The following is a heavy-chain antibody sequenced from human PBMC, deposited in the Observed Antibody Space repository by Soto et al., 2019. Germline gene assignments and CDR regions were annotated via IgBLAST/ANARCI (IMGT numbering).Heavy chain of an antibody. Sequence: SETLSLTCTVSGGSISSYYWSWIRQPPGKGLEWIGYIYYSGSTNYNPSLKSRVTISVDTSKNQFSLKLSSVTAAYTSVYYCGRVPAYCGGDCYPKRNWFDPWGEGTLVTVPS. D-gene: IGHD2-21*01. V-gene: IGHV4-59*01. J-gene: IGHJ5*02. CDR2: IYYSGST. CDR3: GRVPAYCGGDCYPKRNWFDP. CDR1: GGSISSYY.